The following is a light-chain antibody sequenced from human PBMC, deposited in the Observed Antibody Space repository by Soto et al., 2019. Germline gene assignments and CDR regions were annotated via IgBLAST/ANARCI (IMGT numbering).Light chain of an antibody. Sequence: DIQMTQSPSTLSGSVGARVPITRRASQTISSWLAWYQQKPGKAPKLLIYKASTLKSGVPSRFSGSGSGTEFTLTISSLQPDDFATYYCQHYNSYSEAFGQGTKVDIK. CDR3: QHYNSYSEA. J-gene: IGKJ1*01. CDR1: QTISSW. V-gene: IGKV1-5*03. CDR2: KAS.